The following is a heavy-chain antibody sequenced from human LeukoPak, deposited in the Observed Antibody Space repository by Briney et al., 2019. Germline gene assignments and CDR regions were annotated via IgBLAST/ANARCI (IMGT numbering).Heavy chain of an antibody. CDR3: ARRLMVRGVNYYYYGMDV. CDR2: INPSGGST. Sequence: ASVKVSCKASGYTFTSYDINWVRQAPGQGLEWMGIINPSGGSTSYAQKFQGRVTMTRDTSTSTVYMELSSLRSEDTAVYYCARRLMVRGVNYYYYGMDVWGQGTTVTVSS. D-gene: IGHD3-10*01. V-gene: IGHV1-46*01. CDR1: GYTFTSYD. J-gene: IGHJ6*02.